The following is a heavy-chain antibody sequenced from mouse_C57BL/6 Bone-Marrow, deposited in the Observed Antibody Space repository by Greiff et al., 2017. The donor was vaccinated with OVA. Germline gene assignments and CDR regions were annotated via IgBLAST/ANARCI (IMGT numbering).Heavy chain of an antibody. J-gene: IGHJ3*01. D-gene: IGHD2-2*01. V-gene: IGHV1-55*01. Sequence: QVQLQQPGAELVKPGASVKMSCKASGYTFTSYWITWVKQRPGQGLEWIGEINPSTGGTTYNQKFKAKATLTVDKSSSTAYMQLKSLTSEDPAVYYCARGYYGYDGFAYWGQGTLVTVSA. CDR3: ARGYYGYDGFAY. CDR2: INPSTGGT. CDR1: GYTFTSYW.